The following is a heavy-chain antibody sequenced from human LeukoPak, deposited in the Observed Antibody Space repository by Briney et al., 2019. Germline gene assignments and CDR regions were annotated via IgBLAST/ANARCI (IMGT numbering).Heavy chain of an antibody. CDR2: IYYSGST. Sequence: SETLSLTCTVSGGSISSYYWSWIRQPPGKGLEWIGYIYYSGSTNYNPSLKSRVTISVDMSKNQFSLKLSSVTAADTAVYYCARDTGYSYGDDAFDIWGQGTMVTVSS. CDR3: ARDTGYSYGDDAFDI. V-gene: IGHV4-59*08. D-gene: IGHD5-18*01. J-gene: IGHJ3*02. CDR1: GGSISSYY.